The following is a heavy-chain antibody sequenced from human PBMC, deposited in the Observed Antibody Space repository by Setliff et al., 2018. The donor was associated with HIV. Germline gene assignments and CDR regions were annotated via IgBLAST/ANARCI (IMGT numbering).Heavy chain of an antibody. Sequence: ASVKVSCKASGYTFVSDYIHWVRQAPGQGPEWMGIINPSGGSTNYAQKFQGRVTMTRDTSTSTVYMELSSLRFEDTAVYYCARDLGSITIFGVVIQGAFDMWGQGTKVTVSS. CDR2: INPSGGST. D-gene: IGHD3-3*01. J-gene: IGHJ3*02. CDR3: ARDLGSITIFGVVIQGAFDM. CDR1: GYTFVSDY. V-gene: IGHV1-46*01.